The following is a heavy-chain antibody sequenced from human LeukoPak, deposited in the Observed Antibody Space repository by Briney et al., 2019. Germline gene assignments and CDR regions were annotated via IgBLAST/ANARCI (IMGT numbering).Heavy chain of an antibody. CDR2: IKQDGSAK. D-gene: IGHD2-15*01. CDR3: AREGVVVVAATYFDY. Sequence: GGSLRLSCAASGFTFSSYWMSWVRQAPGKGLEWVANIKQDGSAKYYVDSVKGRFTISRDNAKNSLYLQMNSLRAEDTAVYYCAREGVVVVAATYFDYWGQGTLVTVSS. V-gene: IGHV3-7*03. CDR1: GFTFSSYW. J-gene: IGHJ4*02.